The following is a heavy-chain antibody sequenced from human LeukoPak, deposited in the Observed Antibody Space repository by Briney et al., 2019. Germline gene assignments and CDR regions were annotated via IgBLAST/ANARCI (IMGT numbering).Heavy chain of an antibody. Sequence: GASVKVSCKASGYTFTSSGISWVRQAPGQGLEWMGWINTYNGNTNYAQKLQGRVTMTTDTPTSTAYMELRSLRSDDTAVYYCARDEQWLALISRPFYGMDVWGQGTTVTVSS. J-gene: IGHJ6*02. D-gene: IGHD6-19*01. CDR2: INTYNGNT. V-gene: IGHV1-18*01. CDR1: GYTFTSSG. CDR3: ARDEQWLALISRPFYGMDV.